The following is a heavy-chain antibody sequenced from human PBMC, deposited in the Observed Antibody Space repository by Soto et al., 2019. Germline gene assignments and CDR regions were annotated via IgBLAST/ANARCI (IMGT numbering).Heavy chain of an antibody. CDR3: AREYSNSPEAFDY. J-gene: IGHJ4*02. CDR1: GGSVNSDSYY. D-gene: IGHD6-6*01. CDR2: IYYTGRT. Sequence: SETLSLTCTVSGGSVNSDSYYWSWIRQPPGKGLEWIGYIYYTGRTNYNPSLKSRVTISPDTSRNQFSLKLNSVTAADTAVFYCAREYSNSPEAFDYWGQGALVTVSS. V-gene: IGHV4-61*01.